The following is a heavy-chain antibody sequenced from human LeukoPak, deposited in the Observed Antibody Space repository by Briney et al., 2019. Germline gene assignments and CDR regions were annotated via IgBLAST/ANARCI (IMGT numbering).Heavy chain of an antibody. Sequence: GGSLRLSCAASGFTFSSYWMSWVRQAPGKGLEWVANIKQDGSEKYYVDSVKGRFTISRDNAKNSLYLQMNSLRAEDTAVYYCARDTSEVVAWHYYGMDVWGQGTTVTVSS. V-gene: IGHV3-7*01. CDR3: ARDTSEVVAWHYYGMDV. CDR1: GFTFSSYW. J-gene: IGHJ6*02. CDR2: IKQDGSEK. D-gene: IGHD2-15*01.